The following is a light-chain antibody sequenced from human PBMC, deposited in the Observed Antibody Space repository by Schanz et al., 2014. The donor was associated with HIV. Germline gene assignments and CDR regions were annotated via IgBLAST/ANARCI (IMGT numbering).Light chain of an antibody. Sequence: QSVLTQPPSASGTPGQRVTISCSGSSSDIGSNTVNWYQQLPGTAPKLLIYSNDQRPSGVPARFSGSKSGTSASLAITGLQAEDEVDYYCSSYISGNTWVFGGGTKPTVL. CDR3: SSYISGNTWV. J-gene: IGLJ3*02. V-gene: IGLV1-44*01. CDR1: SSDIGSNT. CDR2: SND.